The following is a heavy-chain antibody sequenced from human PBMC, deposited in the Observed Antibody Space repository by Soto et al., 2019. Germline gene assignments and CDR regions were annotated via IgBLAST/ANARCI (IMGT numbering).Heavy chain of an antibody. CDR1: GFTFSSYA. V-gene: IGHV3-23*01. CDR2: ISGSGGST. D-gene: IGHD3-22*01. J-gene: IGHJ4*02. Sequence: EVQLLESGGGLVQPGGSLRLSCAASGFTFSSYAMSWVRQAPGKGLEWVSAISGSGGSTYYADSVKGRFTISRDNSKNTLYLQMNSLRAEDTAVYYCAKDLSEVVVIPFIHFDYWGQGTLVTVSS. CDR3: AKDLSEVVVIPFIHFDY.